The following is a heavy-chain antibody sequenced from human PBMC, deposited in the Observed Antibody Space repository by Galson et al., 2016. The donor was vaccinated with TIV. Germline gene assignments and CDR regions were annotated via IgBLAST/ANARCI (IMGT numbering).Heavy chain of an antibody. CDR1: GYNFANYW. V-gene: IGHV5-51*01. D-gene: IGHD3-10*01. Sequence: QSGAEVKRPGESLKISCKGSGYNFANYWIGWVRQMPGKGLEWMGIVFPGDSDTRYSPSFEGLVTISADKSINTAYLHWSSLEASDTAMYYCARLPFFGSGRNYNPNCFAPWAQGTLVTVSS. CDR3: ARLPFFGSGRNYNPNCFAP. CDR2: VFPGDSDT. J-gene: IGHJ5*02.